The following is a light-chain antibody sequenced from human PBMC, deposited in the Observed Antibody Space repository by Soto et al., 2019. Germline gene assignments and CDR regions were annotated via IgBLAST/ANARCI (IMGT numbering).Light chain of an antibody. Sequence: EIVLTQSPGTLSLSPGERATLSCRASQSVSSYLAWYQQKPGQAPRLLIYDASKRATGIPARFSGSGSGTDFTLTISSLEPDDFAVYYCQQRSNWLYTFGQGTKLEIK. CDR3: QQRSNWLYT. V-gene: IGKV3-11*01. CDR1: QSVSSY. J-gene: IGKJ2*01. CDR2: DAS.